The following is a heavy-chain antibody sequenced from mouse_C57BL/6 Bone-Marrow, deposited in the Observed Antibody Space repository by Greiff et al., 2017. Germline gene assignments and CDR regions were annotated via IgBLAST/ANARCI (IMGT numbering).Heavy chain of an antibody. V-gene: IGHV1-82*01. D-gene: IGHD2-3*01. CDR2: IYPGDGDT. J-gene: IGHJ2*01. Sequence: QVQLKQSGPELVKPGASVKMSCKASGYDFSSYYMHWVKQRPGQGLEWIGWIYPGDGDTNYKAKFKGKATLTADTSSSTAYMQLSSLTSEDAAVYFCARDGSYDGYYEGCWGQGATVTVSS. CDR3: ARDGSYDGYYEGC. CDR1: GYDFSSYY.